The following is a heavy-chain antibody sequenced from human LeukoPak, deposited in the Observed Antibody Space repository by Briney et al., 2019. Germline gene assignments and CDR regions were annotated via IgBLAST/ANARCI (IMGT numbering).Heavy chain of an antibody. CDR2: INQDQNEI. CDR3: VRPHNPGGWFDP. J-gene: IGHJ5*02. V-gene: IGHV3-7*01. Sequence: GGSLRLSCAASGFTFSSYWMTWVRQAPGKGLEWVASINQDQNEIHYVDSVRGRFTISRDNAKNSLYLQMNSLTAEDTSLYYCVRPHNPGGWFDPWGQGTLVTVSS. CDR1: GFTFSSYW. D-gene: IGHD3-10*01.